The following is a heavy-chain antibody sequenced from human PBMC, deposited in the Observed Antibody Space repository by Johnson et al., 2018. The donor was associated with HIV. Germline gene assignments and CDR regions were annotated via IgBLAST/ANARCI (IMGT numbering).Heavy chain of an antibody. Sequence: VQLVESGGGLVQPGGSLRLSCAASGFNGNSNYMSWVRQAPGTGLEGVSVLDSGGSTHYADSGKGRFTISRDNSKNTLYLQMNSLRAEDTAVYYCARDYREANAFDIWGQGTMVTVSS. CDR2: LDSGGST. J-gene: IGHJ3*02. D-gene: IGHD1-26*01. CDR3: ARDYREANAFDI. CDR1: GFNGNSNY. V-gene: IGHV3-66*01.